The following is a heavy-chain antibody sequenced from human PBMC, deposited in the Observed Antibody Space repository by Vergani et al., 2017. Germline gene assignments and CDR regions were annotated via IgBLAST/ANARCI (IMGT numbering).Heavy chain of an antibody. Sequence: QVQLVESGGGVVQPGRSLRLSCAASGFTFSSYAMHWVRQAPGKGLEWVAVISYDGSNKYYADSVKGRFTIARDNSKNTLNLQMNSLRAEETAVYYCARYKPPEAGFGELLSNGFDYWGQGTLVTVSS. CDR3: ARYKPPEAGFGELLSNGFDY. CDR1: GFTFSSYA. CDR2: ISYDGSNK. V-gene: IGHV3-30-3*01. D-gene: IGHD3-10*01. J-gene: IGHJ4*02.